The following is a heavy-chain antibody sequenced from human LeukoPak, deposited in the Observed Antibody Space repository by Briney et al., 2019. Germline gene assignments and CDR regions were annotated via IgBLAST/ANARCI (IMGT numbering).Heavy chain of an antibody. CDR2: ISWNSGSI. CDR1: GFTFDDYA. V-gene: IGHV3-9*03. Sequence: GRSLRLSCAASGFTFDDYAMHWVRQAPGKGLEWVSGISWNSGSICYADSVKGRFTISRDNAKNSLYLQMNSLRAEDMALYYCAKEGIVGATTSYFDYWGQGTLVTVSS. J-gene: IGHJ4*02. CDR3: AKEGIVGATTSYFDY. D-gene: IGHD1-26*01.